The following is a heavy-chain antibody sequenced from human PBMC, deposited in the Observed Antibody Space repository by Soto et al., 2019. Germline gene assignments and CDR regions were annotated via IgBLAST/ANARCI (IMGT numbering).Heavy chain of an antibody. V-gene: IGHV3-48*03. J-gene: IGHJ6*02. D-gene: IGHD6-19*01. CDR2: ISESGTSM. CDR3: ARDQEVHDSRGHKIRAMDV. CDR1: GFPFSRYE. Sequence: GGSLRLSCAASGFPFSRYEMNWVRQAPGKGLEWISYISESGTSMYYADAVKGRFAISRDNAQNSLHLQMNSLRIEDTAVYYCARDQEVHDSRGHKIRAMDVWGQGTTVTVSS.